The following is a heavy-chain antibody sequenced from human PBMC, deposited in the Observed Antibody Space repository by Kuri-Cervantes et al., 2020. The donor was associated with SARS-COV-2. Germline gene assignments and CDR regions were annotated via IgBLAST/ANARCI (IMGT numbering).Heavy chain of an antibody. V-gene: IGHV4-34*01. D-gene: IGHD6-6*01. CDR2: INHSGNT. J-gene: IGHJ4*02. Sequence: SETLSLTCAVYGGSFSDYYWSWVRQPPGKGLEWIGEINHSGNTNYDPSLKSRVTISIDTSKNQFSLKLSSVTAADTAVYYCARHTIAARSDFDYWGQGTLVTVSS. CDR1: GGSFSDYY. CDR3: ARHTIAARSDFDY.